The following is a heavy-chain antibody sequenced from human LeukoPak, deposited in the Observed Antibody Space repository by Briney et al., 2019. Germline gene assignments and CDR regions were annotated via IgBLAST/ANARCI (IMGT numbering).Heavy chain of an antibody. V-gene: IGHV3-30-3*01. Sequence: GGSLRLSCAASGFTFSSYAMYWVRQAPGKGLEWVAVISYDGSNKYYADSVKGRFTISRDNSKNTLYLQMNSLRAEDTAVYYCARDYYDSSGYFDYWGQGTLVTVSS. J-gene: IGHJ4*02. D-gene: IGHD3-22*01. CDR1: GFTFSSYA. CDR3: ARDYYDSSGYFDY. CDR2: ISYDGSNK.